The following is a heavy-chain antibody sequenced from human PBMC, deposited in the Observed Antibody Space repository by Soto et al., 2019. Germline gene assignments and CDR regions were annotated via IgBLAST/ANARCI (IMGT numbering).Heavy chain of an antibody. CDR1: GFSLSSIGVG. CDR2: IYWDDDT. V-gene: IGHV2-5*02. CDR3: IFRLVANCGGDCSLFDK. Sequence: QITLKESGPTLVNPTQTLTLTCTFSGFSLSSIGVGVGWIRQPPGKAPEWLALIYWDDDTRYRPSLKRRLTITKDTSKDQVVLTMTNVDPVDTATYYCIFRLVANCGGDCSLFDKWGQGTLVTVSS. J-gene: IGHJ4*02. D-gene: IGHD2-21*02.